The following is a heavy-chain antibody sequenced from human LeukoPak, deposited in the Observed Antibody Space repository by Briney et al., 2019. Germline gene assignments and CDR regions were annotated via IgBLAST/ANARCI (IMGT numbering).Heavy chain of an antibody. CDR3: ARDAYDFWSGYYLDY. CDR2: VKQDESEK. V-gene: IGHV3-7*01. CDR1: AFTFSNFW. J-gene: IGHJ4*02. D-gene: IGHD3-3*01. Sequence: GGSLRLSCAASAFTFSNFWMTWVRQAPGKELEWVATVKQDESEKYFVDSVKGRFTISRDNAKNSLYLQMNSLRAEDTAVYYCARDAYDFWSGYYLDYWGQGTLVTVSS.